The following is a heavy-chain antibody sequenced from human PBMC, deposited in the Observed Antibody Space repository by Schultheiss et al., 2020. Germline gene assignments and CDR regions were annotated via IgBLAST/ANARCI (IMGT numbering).Heavy chain of an antibody. V-gene: IGHV4-59*01. Sequence: SETLSLTCTVSGGSISSYYWSWIRQPPGKGLEWIGHIYYSGSTNYNPSLKSRVTISVDTSKNQFSLKLSSVTAADTAVYYYAGESEMATTYCGQGTLVTVSS. CDR2: IYYSGST. CDR1: GGSISSYY. J-gene: IGHJ1*01. CDR3: AGESEMATTY. D-gene: IGHD5-24*01.